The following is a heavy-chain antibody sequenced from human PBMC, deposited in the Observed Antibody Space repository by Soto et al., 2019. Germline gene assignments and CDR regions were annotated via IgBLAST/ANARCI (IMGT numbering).Heavy chain of an antibody. CDR2: ISAYNGNT. J-gene: IGHJ4*02. D-gene: IGHD1-26*01. V-gene: IGHV1-18*01. CDR1: GYTFTSYG. Sequence: QVQLVQSGAEVKKPGASVKLSCKASGYTFTSYGISWVRQAPGQGLEWMGWISAYNGNTNNAQKVQGRVTMTTDTSTTTAYRELRSLRSDDTAVYYCARASGSYLTYFDYWGQGTMLTVSS. CDR3: ARASGSYLTYFDY.